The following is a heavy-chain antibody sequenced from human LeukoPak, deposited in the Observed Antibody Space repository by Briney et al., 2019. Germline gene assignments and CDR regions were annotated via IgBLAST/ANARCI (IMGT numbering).Heavy chain of an antibody. CDR2: IILILGIA. J-gene: IGHJ4*02. CDR3: ARDSVGSFDY. V-gene: IGHV1-69*04. CDR1: GGTFSSYA. Sequence: SVKVSCKASGGTFSSYAISWVRQAPGQGLEWMGRIILILGIANYAQKFQGRVTITADKSTSTAYMELRSLRSDDTAVYYCARDSVGSFDYWGQGTLVTVSS. D-gene: IGHD3-10*01.